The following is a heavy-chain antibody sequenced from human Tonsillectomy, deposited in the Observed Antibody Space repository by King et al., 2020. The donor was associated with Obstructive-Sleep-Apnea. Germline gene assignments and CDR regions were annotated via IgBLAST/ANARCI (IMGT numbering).Heavy chain of an antibody. Sequence: QVQLQQWGAGLLKPSETLSLTCTVYGGSFSRYYWSWIRQPPGKGLEWIGEINHSGSTNYNPSLKSRVTMSVEKPKNQFSLKLSSVTAADTAVYYCARGWSPDYWGQGTLVTVSS. D-gene: IGHD2-15*01. J-gene: IGHJ4*02. V-gene: IGHV4-34*01. CDR2: INHSGST. CDR3: ARGWSPDY. CDR1: GGSFSRYY.